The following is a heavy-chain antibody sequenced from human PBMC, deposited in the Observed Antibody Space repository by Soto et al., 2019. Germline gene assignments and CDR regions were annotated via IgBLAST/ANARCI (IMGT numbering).Heavy chain of an antibody. CDR2: IIPILGIA. V-gene: IGHV1-69*02. CDR1: GGTFSSYT. D-gene: IGHD6-13*01. CDR3: ARGVTGYSSSWFVGWFDP. J-gene: IGHJ5*02. Sequence: QVQLVQSGAEVKKPGSSVKVSCKASGGTFSSYTISWVRQAPGQGLEWMGRIIPILGIANYAQKFQGRVTIIADKSTSTAYMELSRLRSEDTAVYYCARGVTGYSSSWFVGWFDPWGQGTLVTVSS.